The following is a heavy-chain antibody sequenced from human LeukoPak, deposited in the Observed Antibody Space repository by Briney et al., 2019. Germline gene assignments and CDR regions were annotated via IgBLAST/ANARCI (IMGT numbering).Heavy chain of an antibody. D-gene: IGHD2-2*01. CDR1: GFIFSSYS. CDR3: ASGVSSTSCYVDY. V-gene: IGHV3-48*01. Sequence: PGGSLRLSCAASGFIFSSYSMNWVRQAPGKGLEWVSYISSSSSTIYYADSVKGRFTISRDNAKSSLYLQMNSLRAEDTAVYYCASGVSSTSCYVDYWGQGTLVTVSS. J-gene: IGHJ4*02. CDR2: ISSSSSTI.